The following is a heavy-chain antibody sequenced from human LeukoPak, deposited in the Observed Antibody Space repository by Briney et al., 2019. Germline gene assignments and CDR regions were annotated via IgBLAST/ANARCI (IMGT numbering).Heavy chain of an antibody. D-gene: IGHD3-10*01. Sequence: ASVKVSCKASGGTFSSYAISWVRQAPGQGLEWMGGIIPIFGTANYAQKFQGRVTITADESTSTAYMELSNLRSEDTAVYYCARHYGSGISVYYFDYWGQGTLVTVSS. CDR2: IIPIFGTA. V-gene: IGHV1-69*13. J-gene: IGHJ4*02. CDR3: ARHYGSGISVYYFDY. CDR1: GGTFSSYA.